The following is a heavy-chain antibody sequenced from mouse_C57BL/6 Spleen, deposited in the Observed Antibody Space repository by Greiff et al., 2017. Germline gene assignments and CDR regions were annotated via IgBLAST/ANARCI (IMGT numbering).Heavy chain of an antibody. V-gene: IGHV2-2*01. CDR2: RWSGGST. J-gene: IGHJ3*01. D-gene: IGHD2-3*01. CDR3: AIQRADGYSSFAY. CDR1: GFSLTSYG. Sequence: QVQLKESGPGLVQPSQSLSMTCTVSGFSLTSYGVHWVSQSPGKGLEWLGVRWSGGSTDYNAAFISRLSISKDNSKSQVFFKMNRLQADDTAIYYCAIQRADGYSSFAYWGQVTLVTVSA.